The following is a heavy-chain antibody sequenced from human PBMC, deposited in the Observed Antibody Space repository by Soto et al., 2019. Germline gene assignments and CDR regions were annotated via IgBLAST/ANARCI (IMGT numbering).Heavy chain of an antibody. CDR2: IWYDGSNN. Sequence: ESGGGVVQPGRSLRLSCAASGFSFSSYGMHWVRQAPGKGLEWVAVIWYDGSNNYYADSVKGRFTISRDNSKNTLYLQMNSLRAEDTAVYYCARGDGSYSAEYFQHWGQGTLVTVSS. CDR3: ARGDGSYSAEYFQH. J-gene: IGHJ1*01. CDR1: GFSFSSYG. D-gene: IGHD1-26*01. V-gene: IGHV3-33*01.